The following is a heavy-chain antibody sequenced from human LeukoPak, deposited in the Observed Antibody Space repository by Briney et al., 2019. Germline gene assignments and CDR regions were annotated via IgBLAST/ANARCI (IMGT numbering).Heavy chain of an antibody. CDR2: ISGSGSLT. CDR1: GFTFSSHA. D-gene: IGHD6-13*01. V-gene: IGHV3-23*01. J-gene: IGHJ4*02. Sequence: PGGSLRLSCAASGFTFSSHAVSWVRQAPGKGLEWVSLISGSGSLTYYADSVKGRFTVSRDNSKNTVFLQMNSLRAEDTAVYYCAKKRIAAAGKTDLDYWGQGTLVTVSS. CDR3: AKKRIAAAGKTDLDY.